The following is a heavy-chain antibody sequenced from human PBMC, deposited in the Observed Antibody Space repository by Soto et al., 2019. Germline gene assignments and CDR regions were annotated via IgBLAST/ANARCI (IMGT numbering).Heavy chain of an antibody. V-gene: IGHV1-8*01. CDR1: GYTFGNND. Sequence: ASVKVSCKASGYTFGNNDISWVRQATGQGLEWMGWMNPNNGNTGYAQKFQGRVSMTRNTSITTAYLELSSRRSDDTAIYYWARMATSGTLNWFDPWGQGTLVTVSS. J-gene: IGHJ5*02. CDR2: MNPNNGNT. CDR3: ARMATSGTLNWFDP.